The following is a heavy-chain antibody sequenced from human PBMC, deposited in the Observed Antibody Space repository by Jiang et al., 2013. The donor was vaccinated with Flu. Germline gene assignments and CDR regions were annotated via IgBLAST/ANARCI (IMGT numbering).Heavy chain of an antibody. CDR1: GYTFTAYY. CDR2: INPNSGGT. V-gene: IGHV1-2*02. Sequence: SGAEVKKPGASVKVSCKAFGYTFTAYYMHWVRQAPGQGLEWMGWINPNSGGTNYAQKFQGRVTMTRDTSISTAYMELSSLRSEDTAVYYCARWGPSYSGSYPALDYWGQGTLVTVSS. CDR3: ARWGPSYSGSYPALDY. D-gene: IGHD1-26*01. J-gene: IGHJ4*02.